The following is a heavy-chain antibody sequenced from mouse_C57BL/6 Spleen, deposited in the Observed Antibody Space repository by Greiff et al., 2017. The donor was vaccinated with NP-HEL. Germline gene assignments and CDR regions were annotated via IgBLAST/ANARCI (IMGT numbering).Heavy chain of an antibody. Sequence: DVMLVESGGGLVQPGGSMKLSCVASGFTFSNYWMNWVRQSPEKGLEWVAQIRLKSDNYATHYAESVKGRFTISRDDSKSSVYLQMNNLRAEDTGIYYCTKYYGSSPYWYFDVWGTGTTVTVSS. V-gene: IGHV6-3*01. D-gene: IGHD1-1*01. CDR3: TKYYGSSPYWYFDV. CDR2: IRLKSDNYAT. CDR1: GFTFSNYW. J-gene: IGHJ1*03.